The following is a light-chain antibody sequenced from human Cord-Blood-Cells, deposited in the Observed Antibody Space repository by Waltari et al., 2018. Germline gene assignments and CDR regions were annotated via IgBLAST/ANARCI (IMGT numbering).Light chain of an antibody. Sequence: QSALTEPRSVSGSPGQSVTISCTGTRSDVGGYNSVSWYQQHPGKAPKLMIYDVSKRPSGVPDRFSGSKSGNTASLTSSGLQAEDEADYYCCSYAGSYTWVFGGGTQLTVL. CDR3: CSYAGSYTWV. CDR2: DVS. V-gene: IGLV2-11*01. J-gene: IGLJ3*02. CDR1: RSDVGGYNS.